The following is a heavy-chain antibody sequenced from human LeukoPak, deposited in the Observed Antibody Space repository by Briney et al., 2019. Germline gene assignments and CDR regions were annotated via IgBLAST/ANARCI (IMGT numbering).Heavy chain of an antibody. D-gene: IGHD4-17*01. J-gene: IGHJ6*02. Sequence: SETLSLTCTVSGGSISSSSYYWGWIRQPPGKGLEWIGSIYYSGSTYYNPSLKSRVTISVDTSKNQFSLKLSSVTAADTAVYYCARDSYGDYFSYYYYGMDVWGQGITVTVSS. CDR3: ARDSYGDYFSYYYYGMDV. V-gene: IGHV4-39*07. CDR2: IYYSGST. CDR1: GGSISSSSYY.